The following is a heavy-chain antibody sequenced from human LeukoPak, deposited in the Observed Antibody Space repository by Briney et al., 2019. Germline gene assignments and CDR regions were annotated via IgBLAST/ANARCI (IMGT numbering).Heavy chain of an antibody. J-gene: IGHJ4*02. D-gene: IGHD6-13*01. Sequence: GGSLRLSCAASGFTFSSYSMNWVRQAPGKGLEWVSSISSSSSYIYYADSVKGRFTISRDNAKNSLYLQMNSLRAEDTAVYYCAKVYLVTAAGPLYYFDFWGRGTLVTVSS. CDR1: GFTFSSYS. V-gene: IGHV3-21*04. CDR3: AKVYLVTAAGPLYYFDF. CDR2: ISSSSSYI.